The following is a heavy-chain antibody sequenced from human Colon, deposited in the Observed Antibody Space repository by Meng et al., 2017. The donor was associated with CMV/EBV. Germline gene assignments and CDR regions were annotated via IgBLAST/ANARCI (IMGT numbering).Heavy chain of an antibody. J-gene: IGHJ3*02. CDR2: IIPILGIA. D-gene: IGHD3-10*01. V-gene: IGHV1-69*10. Sequence: SVKVSCKASGGTFSSYAISWVRQAPGQGLEWTGGIIPILGIANYAQKFQGRVTITADKSTSTAYMELSSLRSDDTAVYYFARVWGITWGAFDIWGQGTMVTVSS. CDR3: ARVWGITWGAFDI. CDR1: GGTFSSYA.